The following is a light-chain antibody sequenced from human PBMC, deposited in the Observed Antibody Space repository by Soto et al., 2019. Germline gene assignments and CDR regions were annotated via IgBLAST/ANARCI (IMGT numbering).Light chain of an antibody. V-gene: IGKV3-20*01. J-gene: IGKJ1*01. Sequence: EIVLTQSPATLSLSPGERATHSCRASQNVANYLDWYQQKPGQAPRLLIYGASSRATGIPDRFNGSGSGTDFTLTISRLEPEDFAVYYCQQYGRSPPTFGQGTKVDIK. CDR1: QNVANY. CDR2: GAS. CDR3: QQYGRSPPT.